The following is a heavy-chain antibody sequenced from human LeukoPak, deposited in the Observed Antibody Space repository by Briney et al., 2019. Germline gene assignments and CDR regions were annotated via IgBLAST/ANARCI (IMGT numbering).Heavy chain of an antibody. CDR1: GGSFSGYY. CDR2: INRSGST. CDR3: ARAAAYYDFWSGYSSRPYYYYYMDV. Sequence: ASETLSLTCAVYGGSFSGYYWSWIRQPPGKGLEWIGEINRSGSTNYNPSLKSRVTISVDTSKNQFSLKLSSVTAADTAVYYCARAAAYYDFWSGYSSRPYYYYYMDVWGKGTTVTVSS. J-gene: IGHJ6*03. V-gene: IGHV4-34*01. D-gene: IGHD3-3*01.